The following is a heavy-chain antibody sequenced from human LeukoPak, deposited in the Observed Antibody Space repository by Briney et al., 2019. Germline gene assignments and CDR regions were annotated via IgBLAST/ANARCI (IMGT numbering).Heavy chain of an antibody. CDR3: ASTLGTVTTMYFDY. J-gene: IGHJ4*02. D-gene: IGHD4-17*01. CDR2: IYPVDSDT. Sequence: GESLQISCKGSGYSFTSYCIGGVRQIPGKGLEWMGIIYPVDSDTRYSPSFQGQVTISADKSISTAYLQWSSLKASDTAMYYCASTLGTVTTMYFDYWGQGTLVTVSS. CDR1: GYSFTSYC. V-gene: IGHV5-51*01.